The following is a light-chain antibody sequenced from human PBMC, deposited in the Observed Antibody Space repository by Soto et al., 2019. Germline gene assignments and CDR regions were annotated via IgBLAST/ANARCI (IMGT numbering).Light chain of an antibody. CDR3: QQYGSSPLT. J-gene: IGKJ4*01. CDR1: QSVSSDY. CDR2: GAS. Sequence: ETVLTQSPGTLSLSPGERATLSCRASQSVSSDYLAWYQHKPGQAPRLLIHGASSRATGIPDRFSGSGSGIDFTLTISRLEPEDFAVYYCQQYGSSPLTFGGGTKVDIK. V-gene: IGKV3-20*01.